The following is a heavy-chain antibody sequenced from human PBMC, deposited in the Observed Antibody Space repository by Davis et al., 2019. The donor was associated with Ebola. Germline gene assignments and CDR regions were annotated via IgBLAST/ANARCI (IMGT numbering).Heavy chain of an antibody. CDR1: GGTFISYA. V-gene: IGHV1-69*04. CDR2: IIPILGIA. Sequence: AASVQVSCKASGGTFISYAISWVRQAPGQGLEWMGRIIPILGIANYAQNSQGRVTITADKSTSTAYMELSSLRSDDTAVYYCARDFFLAYCGGDCYSATPNYYYGMDVWGQGTTVTVSS. CDR3: ARDFFLAYCGGDCYSATPNYYYGMDV. J-gene: IGHJ6*02. D-gene: IGHD2-21*02.